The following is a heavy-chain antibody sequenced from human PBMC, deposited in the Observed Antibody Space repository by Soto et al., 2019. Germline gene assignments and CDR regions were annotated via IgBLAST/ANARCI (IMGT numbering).Heavy chain of an antibody. Sequence: SETLSLTCAVYGGSFSGYYWSWIRQPPGKGLEWIGEINHSGSTNYNPSLKSRVTISVDTSKNQFSLKLSSVTAADTAVYYCARGKKFVPAARGGLGYYYYYMDVWGKGTTVTVSS. J-gene: IGHJ6*03. V-gene: IGHV4-34*01. CDR3: ARGKKFVPAARGGLGYYYYYMDV. CDR2: INHSGST. D-gene: IGHD2-2*01. CDR1: GGSFSGYY.